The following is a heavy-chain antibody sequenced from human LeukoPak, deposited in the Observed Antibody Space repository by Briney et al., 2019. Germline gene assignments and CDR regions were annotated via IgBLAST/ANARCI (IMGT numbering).Heavy chain of an antibody. J-gene: IGHJ4*02. D-gene: IGHD2-15*01. V-gene: IGHV1-2*06. CDR1: GYTFTGYY. CDR2: INPNSGGT. CDR3: ARGLHCSGGSCYSGFDY. Sequence: GASVKVSCEASGYTFTGYYMHWVRQAPGQGLEWMGRINPNSGGTNYAQKFQGRVTMTRDTSISTAYMELSRLRSDDTAVYYCARGLHCSGGSCYSGFDYWGQGTLVTVSS.